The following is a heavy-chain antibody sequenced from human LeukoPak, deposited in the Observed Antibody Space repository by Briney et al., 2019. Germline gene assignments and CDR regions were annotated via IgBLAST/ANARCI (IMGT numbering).Heavy chain of an antibody. CDR1: GFTFSRHS. Sequence: PGGSLRLSCAASGFTFSRHSVNWVRQAPGKGLEWVSSISSGSSYRYYGDSVKGRFTVSRDNGKNSLYLQMNSLRAEDTAVYYCTRDQYNDGPGDYWGQGTLVTVSS. D-gene: IGHD3-10*01. CDR3: TRDQYNDGPGDY. CDR2: ISSGSSYR. V-gene: IGHV3-21*01. J-gene: IGHJ4*02.